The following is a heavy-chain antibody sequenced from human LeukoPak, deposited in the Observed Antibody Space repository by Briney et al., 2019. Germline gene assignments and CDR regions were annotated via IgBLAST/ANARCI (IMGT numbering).Heavy chain of an antibody. V-gene: IGHV3-23*01. Sequence: GGSLRLSCAASGFTFGSYGMSWVRQAPGKGLEWVSFISGNGDRTSYADSVEGGFTISRDTPTNTLYMQINSLTDEDTAIYYCAIMHGYYDVSAYCVQWGQATLVTVSS. CDR1: GFTFGSYG. J-gene: IGHJ1*01. D-gene: IGHD3-3*01. CDR2: ISGNGDRT. CDR3: AIMHGYYDVSAYCVQ.